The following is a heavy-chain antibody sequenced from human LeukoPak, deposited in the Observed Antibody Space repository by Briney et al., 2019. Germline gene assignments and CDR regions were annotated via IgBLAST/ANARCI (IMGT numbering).Heavy chain of an antibody. CDR3: ARGVLLWFGGMTYYYYYMDV. Sequence: SETLSLTCTVSGGSISSYYRSWIRQPPGKGLEWIGYIYYSGSTNYNPSLKSRVTISVDTSKNQFSLKLSSVTAADTAVYYCARGVLLWFGGMTYYYYYMDVWGKGTTVTVSS. CDR1: GGSISSYY. CDR2: IYYSGST. D-gene: IGHD3-10*01. V-gene: IGHV4-59*01. J-gene: IGHJ6*03.